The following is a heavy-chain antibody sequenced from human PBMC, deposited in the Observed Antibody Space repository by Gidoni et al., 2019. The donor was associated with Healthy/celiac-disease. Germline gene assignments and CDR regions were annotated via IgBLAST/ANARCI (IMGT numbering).Heavy chain of an antibody. CDR3: ARAPDYDFWSGYWWFDP. J-gene: IGHJ5*02. V-gene: IGHV3-21*01. D-gene: IGHD3-3*01. CDR1: GFTFSGYS. Sequence: EVQLVESGGGLVKPGGSLRLSCAASGFTFSGYSMNWVRQAPGKGLEWVSSISSSSSYIYYAESVKGRFTISRDNAKNSLYLQMNSLRAEDTAVYYWARAPDYDFWSGYWWFDPWGQGTLVTVSS. CDR2: ISSSSSYI.